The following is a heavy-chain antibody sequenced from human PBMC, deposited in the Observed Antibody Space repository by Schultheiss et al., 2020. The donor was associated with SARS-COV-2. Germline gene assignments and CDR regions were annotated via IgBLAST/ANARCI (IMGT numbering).Heavy chain of an antibody. J-gene: IGHJ6*03. V-gene: IGHV4-30-4*01. Sequence: SETLSLTCAVSGGSISSGDYYWSWIRQPPGKGLEWIGYIYYSGSTYYNPSLKSRVTISVDTSKNQFSLRLTSVTAADTAVYYCARGGRCEYCSATTCNGCYNYHYMDVWGKGTTVTVSS. D-gene: IGHD2-2*01. CDR3: ARGGRCEYCSATTCNGCYNYHYMDV. CDR1: GGSISSGDYY. CDR2: IYYSGST.